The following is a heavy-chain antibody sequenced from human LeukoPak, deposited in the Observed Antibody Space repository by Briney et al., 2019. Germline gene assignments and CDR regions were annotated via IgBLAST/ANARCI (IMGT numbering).Heavy chain of an antibody. CDR3: ASRVSLWFGELYYYYYGMDV. CDR2: INPNSGGT. Sequence: ASVKVSCKASGYTFTGYYMHWVRQAPGQGLEWMGWINPNSGGTNYAQKFQGRVTMTRDTSISTAYMELSRLGSDDTAVYYCASRVSLWFGELYYYYYGMDVWGQGTTVTVSS. V-gene: IGHV1-2*02. D-gene: IGHD3-10*01. J-gene: IGHJ6*02. CDR1: GYTFTGYY.